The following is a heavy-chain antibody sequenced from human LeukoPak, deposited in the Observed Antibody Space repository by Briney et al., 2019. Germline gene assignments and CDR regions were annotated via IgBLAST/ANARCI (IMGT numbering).Heavy chain of an antibody. V-gene: IGHV4-34*01. CDR3: ARVASGYSYGYHY. D-gene: IGHD5-18*01. CDR1: GGSFSGYY. CDR2: NNHRGST. J-gene: IGHJ4*02. Sequence: SETLSLTCAVYGGSFSGYYWSWIRKPPGKGLGWIGENNHRGSTNYNPSLKSRVTISVDTSKNQFSLKLSSVTAADTAVYYCARVASGYSYGYHYWGQGTLVTVSS.